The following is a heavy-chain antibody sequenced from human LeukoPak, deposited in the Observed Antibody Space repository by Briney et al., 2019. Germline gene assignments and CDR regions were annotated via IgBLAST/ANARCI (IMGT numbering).Heavy chain of an antibody. CDR2: ISSSGGTT. J-gene: IGHJ4*02. D-gene: IGHD2-2*01. V-gene: IGHV3-23*01. Sequence: GGSLRLSCAASGFTFSSYAMSWVRQAPGKGLEWVSGISSSGGTTYYADSVKGRFTISRDNSKNTLYLQMNSLRAEDTAVYYCARGGSQGYCSSTSCYELDYWGQGTLVTVSS. CDR1: GFTFSSYA. CDR3: ARGGSQGYCSSTSCYELDY.